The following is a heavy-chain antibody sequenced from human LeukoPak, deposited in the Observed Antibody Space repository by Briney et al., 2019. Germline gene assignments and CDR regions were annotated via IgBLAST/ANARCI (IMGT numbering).Heavy chain of an antibody. CDR3: TKGRAPTCSGGSCYRTYDY. V-gene: IGHV3-23*01. J-gene: IGHJ4*02. D-gene: IGHD2-15*01. Sequence: GGSLRLSCAASGFTFSSYAVTWVRQAPGQGLEWVSTITAGGGSTYYADSVKGRFTISRDNSKNTLFLQMDSLRAEDTALYYCTKGRAPTCSGGSCYRTYDYWGQGTLVTVSS. CDR1: GFTFSSYA. CDR2: ITAGGGST.